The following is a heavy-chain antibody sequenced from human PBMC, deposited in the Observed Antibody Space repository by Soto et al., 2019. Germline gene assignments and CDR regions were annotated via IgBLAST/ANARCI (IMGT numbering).Heavy chain of an antibody. CDR3: ARDHSSWFTERGYYYYGMDV. CDR1: GDGVSSNSAA. J-gene: IGHJ6*02. V-gene: IGHV6-1*01. D-gene: IGHD6-13*01. CDR2: TYYRSKWYN. Sequence: SQTLSLTCAISGDGVSSNSAAWNWIRQSPSRGLEWLGRTYYRSKWYNDYAVSVKSRITINPDTSKNQFSLQLNSVTPEDTAVYYCARDHSSWFTERGYYYYGMDVWGQGTTVTVSS.